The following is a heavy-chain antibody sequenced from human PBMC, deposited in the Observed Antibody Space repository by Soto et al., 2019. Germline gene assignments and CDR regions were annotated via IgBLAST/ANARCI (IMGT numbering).Heavy chain of an antibody. CDR2: ISYDGRTK. D-gene: IGHD3-10*01. J-gene: IGHJ6*02. V-gene: IGHV3-30*18. CDR1: GFIFSNYG. CDR3: AKDKYYQGSGSHDGADV. Sequence: QEQLVESGGGVVQPGRSLRLSCVASGFIFSNYGMHWVRQVPGKGLEWVAVISYDGRTKYYADSVKGRVTISRDNSKNTLYVQMNSLRAEDTAVYYCAKDKYYQGSGSHDGADVWCQGTTVIVSS.